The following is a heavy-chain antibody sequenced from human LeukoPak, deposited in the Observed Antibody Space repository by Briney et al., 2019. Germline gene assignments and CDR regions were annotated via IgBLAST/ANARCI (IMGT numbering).Heavy chain of an antibody. CDR2: IYPGDSAT. V-gene: IGHV5-51*01. J-gene: IGHJ5*02. Sequence: GESLQISCKGSGYSFTTYWIGWVRQMPGKGLGGLGIIYPGDSATRYSPSFQGQVTISADKSISTAYLQWSSLKASDTAMYYCARLPGGSSRPWFDPWGQGTLVTVSS. CDR3: ARLPGGSSRPWFDP. D-gene: IGHD6-13*01. CDR1: GYSFTTYW.